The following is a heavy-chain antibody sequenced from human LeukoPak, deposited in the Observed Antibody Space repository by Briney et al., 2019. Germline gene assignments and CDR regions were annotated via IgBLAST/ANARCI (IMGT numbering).Heavy chain of an antibody. CDR1: GGSIRSSTYY. Sequence: SETLSLTCTVSGGSIRSSTYYWGWIRQPPGKGLEWIGSIYYSGSTYYNPSLKSRVTISVDTSKNQFSLKLSSVTAADTAVYYCARTGCTGDCYRFDPWGQGTLVTVSS. CDR3: ARTGCTGDCYRFDP. J-gene: IGHJ5*02. D-gene: IGHD2-21*02. V-gene: IGHV4-39*01. CDR2: IYYSGST.